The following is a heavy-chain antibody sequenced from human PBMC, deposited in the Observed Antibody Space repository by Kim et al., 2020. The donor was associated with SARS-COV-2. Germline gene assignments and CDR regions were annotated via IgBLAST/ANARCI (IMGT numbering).Heavy chain of an antibody. CDR1: GFTFSSYE. CDR2: ISSSGSTI. Sequence: GGSLRLSCAASGFTFSSYEMNWVRQAPGKGLEWVSYISSSGSTIYYADSVKGRFTISRDNAKNSLYLQMNSLRAEDTAVYYCARDNWNLHYFDYWGQGTLVTVSS. V-gene: IGHV3-48*03. CDR3: ARDNWNLHYFDY. D-gene: IGHD1-7*01. J-gene: IGHJ4*02.